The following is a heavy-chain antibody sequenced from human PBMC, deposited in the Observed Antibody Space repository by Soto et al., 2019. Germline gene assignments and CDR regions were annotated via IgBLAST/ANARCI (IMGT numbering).Heavy chain of an antibody. CDR2: IYYSGST. D-gene: IGHD2-2*01. CDR3: ASPTSNIVVVPAAIFEYYQH. CDR1: GGSISSSSYY. Sequence: PSETLSLTCTVSGGSISSSSYYWGWIRQPPGKGLEWIGSIYYSGSTYYNPSLKSRVTISVDTSKNQFSLKLSSVTAADTAVYYCASPTSNIVVVPAAIFEYYQHWGQGTLVTVSS. J-gene: IGHJ1*01. V-gene: IGHV4-39*01.